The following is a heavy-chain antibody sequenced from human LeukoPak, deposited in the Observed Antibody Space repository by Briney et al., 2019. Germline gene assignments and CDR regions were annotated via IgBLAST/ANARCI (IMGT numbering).Heavy chain of an antibody. D-gene: IGHD1-26*01. CDR3: ARGTRHGWELVV. Sequence: PGGSLRLSCEASGFTVSSNHMSWVRQALGEGLEWVSIIYSGGETYYADSVKGRFTISRDNAKNSLFLQMNSLRAEDTAVYYCARGTRHGWELVVWGLGTQVTVSS. V-gene: IGHV3-53*01. CDR2: IYSGGET. CDR1: GFTVSSNH. J-gene: IGHJ4*02.